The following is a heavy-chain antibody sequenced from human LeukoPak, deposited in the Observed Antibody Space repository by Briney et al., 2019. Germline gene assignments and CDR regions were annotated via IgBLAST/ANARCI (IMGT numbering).Heavy chain of an antibody. CDR1: GYTFTSYW. D-gene: IGHD2-2*01. Sequence: GGSLRLSCKGSGYTFTSYWIGWVRQMPGKGLEWMGIIYPGDSDTRYSPSFQGQVTISADKSISTAYLQWSSLKASDTAMYYCARRGYCSSTSCGFDYWGQGTLVTVSS. V-gene: IGHV5-51*01. J-gene: IGHJ4*02. CDR2: IYPGDSDT. CDR3: ARRGYCSSTSCGFDY.